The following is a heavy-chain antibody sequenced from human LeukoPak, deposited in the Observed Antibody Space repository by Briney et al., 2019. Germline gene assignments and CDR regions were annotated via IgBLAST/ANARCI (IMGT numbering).Heavy chain of an antibody. CDR1: GFSFRNYG. D-gene: IGHD1-14*01. CDR2: IVNVGSDK. Sequence: PGGSLRLSCAASGFSFRNYGMHWVRQAPGKGLDWVAFIVNVGSDKYYADSVKGRFTISRDNSKNTLYLQMNSLRAGDTAVYYCATDNNVNPNWFDPWGQGTLVTVSS. V-gene: IGHV3-30*02. CDR3: ATDNNVNPNWFDP. J-gene: IGHJ5*02.